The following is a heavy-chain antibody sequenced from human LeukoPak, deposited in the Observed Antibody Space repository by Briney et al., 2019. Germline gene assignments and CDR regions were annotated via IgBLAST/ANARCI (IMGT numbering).Heavy chain of an antibody. CDR1: GFTFSGYW. J-gene: IGHJ4*02. CDR3: ARDRPLQYSSGMD. D-gene: IGHD6-19*01. V-gene: IGHV3-74*01. CDR2: VNSDGTST. Sequence: GGSLRLSCAASGFTFSGYWMHWVRQAPGKGLLWVSRVNSDGTSTTYADSVKGRFTISRDNSKNTLCLQMNSLRAEDTAVYYCARDRPLQYSSGMDWGQGTLVTVSS.